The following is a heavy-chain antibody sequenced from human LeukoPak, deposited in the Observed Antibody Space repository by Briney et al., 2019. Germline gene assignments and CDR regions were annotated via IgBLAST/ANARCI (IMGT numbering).Heavy chain of an antibody. CDR3: ARVGAAYGSGKAVNYYYYYMDV. Sequence: GGSLRLSCAASGFTFSSYSMNWVRQAPGKGLEWVSSISSSSTYIYYADSVKGRFTISRDNARNSLYLQMNSLRAEDTAVYYCARVGAAYGSGKAVNYYYYYMDVWGKGTTVTVSS. J-gene: IGHJ6*03. V-gene: IGHV3-21*01. CDR2: ISSSSTYI. D-gene: IGHD3-10*01. CDR1: GFTFSSYS.